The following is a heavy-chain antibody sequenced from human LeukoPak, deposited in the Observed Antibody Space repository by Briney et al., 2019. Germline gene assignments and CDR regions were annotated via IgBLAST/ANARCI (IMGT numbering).Heavy chain of an antibody. CDR2: IYSGGRT. D-gene: IGHD3-22*01. CDR1: RFTVRSNY. Sequence: PGGSLRLSCAASRFTVRSNYMSWVRQAPGKGLEWVSVIYSGGRTYYADAVKGRFTISRDNSKNTLFLQMNSLRAEDTALYYCAKGSSGYFVDLWGQGTLVTVSS. J-gene: IGHJ5*02. V-gene: IGHV3-53*01. CDR3: AKGSSGYFVDL.